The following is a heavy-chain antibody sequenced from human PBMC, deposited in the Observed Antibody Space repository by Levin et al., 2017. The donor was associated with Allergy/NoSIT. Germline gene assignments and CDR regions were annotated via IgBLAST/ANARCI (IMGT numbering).Heavy chain of an antibody. D-gene: IGHD2-15*01. CDR2: IFPDDSDT. CDR1: GYNFIDYW. CDR3: ARGHESIVVLVTAPTLHGFDI. J-gene: IGHJ3*02. V-gene: IGHV5-51*01. Sequence: NPGESLKISCKGSGYNFIDYWIGWVRQMPGKGLEWMGNIFPDDSDTRYSPSFQGQVTISVDKSISTAYLQWNSLKASDTAMYYCARGHESIVVLVTAPTLHGFDIWGQGTMVTVSS.